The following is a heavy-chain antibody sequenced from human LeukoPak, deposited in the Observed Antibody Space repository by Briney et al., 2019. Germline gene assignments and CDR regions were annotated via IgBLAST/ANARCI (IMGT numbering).Heavy chain of an antibody. CDR3: AKDEYYYDSSGYVY. CDR1: GFTFSSYW. V-gene: IGHV3-7*03. Sequence: GGSLRLSCAASGFTFSSYWMSWVRQAPGKGLEWVANIKQDGSEKYYVDSVKGRFTISRDNAKNSLYLQMNSLRAEDTAVYYCAKDEYYYDSSGYVYWGQGTLVTVSS. J-gene: IGHJ4*02. D-gene: IGHD3-22*01. CDR2: IKQDGSEK.